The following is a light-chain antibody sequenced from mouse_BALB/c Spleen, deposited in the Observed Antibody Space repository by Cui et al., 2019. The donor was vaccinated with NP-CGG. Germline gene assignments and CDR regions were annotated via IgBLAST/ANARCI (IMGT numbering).Light chain of an antibody. CDR2: GTN. CDR1: TGAVTTSNY. Sequence: QAVVTQESALTTSPGETVTLTCRSSTGAVTTSNYANWVQEKPDHLFTGLIVGTNNRAPGVPARFSGSLIGDKAVLTITGAQTEDEAIYFCALWYSNHWVFGGGTKLTVL. V-gene: IGLV1*01. CDR3: ALWYSNHWV. J-gene: IGLJ1*01.